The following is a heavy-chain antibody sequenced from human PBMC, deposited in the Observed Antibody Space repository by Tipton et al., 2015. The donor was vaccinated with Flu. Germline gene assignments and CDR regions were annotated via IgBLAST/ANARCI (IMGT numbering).Heavy chain of an antibody. CDR1: GGSFSNYY. J-gene: IGHJ4*02. CDR3: ARGFLIRERREIYSGYPYFEY. V-gene: IGHV4-34*01. CDR2: INHSGST. Sequence: GLVKPSETLSLTCAVYGGSFSNYYWSWIRQPPGKGLEWIGDINHSGSTNYSPSLKSRVTMSVDTSKNQFSLKLSSVTAADTAVYYCARGFLIRERREIYSGYPYFEYWGQGTLVTVSS. D-gene: IGHD5-12*01.